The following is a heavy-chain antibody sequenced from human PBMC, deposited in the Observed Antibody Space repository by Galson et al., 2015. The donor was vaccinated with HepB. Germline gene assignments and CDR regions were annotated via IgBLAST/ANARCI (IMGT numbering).Heavy chain of an antibody. J-gene: IGHJ6*02. V-gene: IGHV3-30*18. D-gene: IGHD3-10*01. CDR1: GFTFSNYG. Sequence: SLRLSCAASGFTFSNYGMHWVRQAPGKGLEWVAVVSYDGSNKFYADSVKGRFTIPRDNSKNTLYLQMNSLRAEDTAVYNCAKDRRGSYFYYVMDVWGQGTTVTVSS. CDR2: VSYDGSNK. CDR3: AKDRRGSYFYYVMDV.